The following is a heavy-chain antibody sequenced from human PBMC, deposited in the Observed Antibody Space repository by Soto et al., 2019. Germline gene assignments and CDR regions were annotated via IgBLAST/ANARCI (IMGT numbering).Heavy chain of an antibody. Sequence: SLRLSCTASGFTFGDYAMNWFRQAPGKGLEWVGFIRSKAYGGTTEYAASVKGRFTISRDDSKSIAYLQMNSLKTEDTAVYYCTRKLYSSKADYFDYWGQGTLVTVSS. D-gene: IGHD6-13*01. CDR1: GFTFGDYA. CDR3: TRKLYSSKADYFDY. J-gene: IGHJ4*02. V-gene: IGHV3-49*03. CDR2: IRSKAYGGTT.